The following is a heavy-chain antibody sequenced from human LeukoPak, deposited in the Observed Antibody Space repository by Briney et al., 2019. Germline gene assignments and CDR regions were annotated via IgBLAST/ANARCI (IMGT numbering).Heavy chain of an antibody. CDR2: IYYSGST. CDR1: GGSISSYY. J-gene: IGHJ4*02. Sequence: TSETLSLTCTVSGGSISSYYWSWIRQPPGKGLEWIGYIYYSGSTNYNPSLKSRVTISVDTSKNQFSLKLSSVTAADTAVYYCARSQTVLRFLEWLPLHYFDYWGQGTLVTISS. V-gene: IGHV4-59*01. CDR3: ARSQTVLRFLEWLPLHYFDY. D-gene: IGHD3-3*01.